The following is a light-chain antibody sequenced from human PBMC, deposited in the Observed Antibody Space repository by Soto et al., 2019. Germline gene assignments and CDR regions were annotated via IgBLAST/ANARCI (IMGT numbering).Light chain of an antibody. CDR1: SGHSSYI. CDR2: LEGSGSY. V-gene: IGLV4-60*02. CDR3: ETWDSNIWV. Sequence: QSVLTQSSSASASLGSSVKLTCTLSSGHSSYIIAWHQQQSGKAPRYLMKLEGSGSYNKGSGVPDRFSGSSSGADRYLTISSLQFEDEADYYCETWDSNIWVFGGGTKLTVL. J-gene: IGLJ3*02.